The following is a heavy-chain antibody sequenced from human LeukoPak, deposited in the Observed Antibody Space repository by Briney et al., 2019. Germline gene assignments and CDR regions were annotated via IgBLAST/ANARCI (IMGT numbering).Heavy chain of an antibody. CDR3: ARLLNYGDYAWFDP. V-gene: IGHV5-51*01. Sequence: GESLKISCKASGYTFTSYWIAWVRQMPGKGLEWMGIIYPGDSATRYSPSFQGQVTISADKSISTAYLQWSSLKASDTAMYYCARLLNYGDYAWFDPWGQGTLVTVSS. CDR1: GYTFTSYW. D-gene: IGHD4-17*01. CDR2: IYPGDSAT. J-gene: IGHJ5*02.